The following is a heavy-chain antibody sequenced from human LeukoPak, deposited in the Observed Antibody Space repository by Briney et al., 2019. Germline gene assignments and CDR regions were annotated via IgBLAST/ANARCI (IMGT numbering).Heavy chain of an antibody. CDR3: ANRPGVWELGAFDI. V-gene: IGHV3-23*01. D-gene: IGHD1-26*01. CDR1: GFTFSSYA. Sequence: QPGGSLRLSCAASGFTFSSYAMSWVRQAPGKGLEWVSAISGSGGSTYYADSVKGRFTISRDNSKNTLCLQMNSLRAEDTAVYYCANRPGVWELGAFDIWGQGTMVTVSS. CDR2: ISGSGGST. J-gene: IGHJ3*02.